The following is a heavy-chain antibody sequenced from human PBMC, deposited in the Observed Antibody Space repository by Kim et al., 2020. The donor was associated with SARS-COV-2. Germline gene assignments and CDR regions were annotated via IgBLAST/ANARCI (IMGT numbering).Heavy chain of an antibody. CDR1: GFTFSTYA. J-gene: IGHJ6*02. Sequence: GGSLKISCAGSGFTFSTYAMSWVRQAPGKGLEWVSAISGSGYNTYYADSVKGRFTISRDNSKNMMYLQMNSLRAEDTAVYYCATRGSSSDYYYHSMDVWGQRTTVTVSS. CDR3: ATRGSSSDYYYHSMDV. CDR2: ISGSGYNT. D-gene: IGHD6-6*01. V-gene: IGHV3-23*01.